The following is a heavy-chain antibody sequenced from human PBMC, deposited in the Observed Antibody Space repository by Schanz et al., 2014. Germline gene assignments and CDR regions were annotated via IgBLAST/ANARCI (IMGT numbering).Heavy chain of an antibody. CDR1: SGSFSGYY. CDR3: AKWKKEHYPFGTYRGNYYGVDV. D-gene: IGHD3-16*02. Sequence: QVQLQQWGAGLLKPSETLSLSCAVYSGSFSGYYWSWIRQPPGKGLEWIGEVNHGGYTNYNPPLRSRVSISVDTSKNHFPLRRPSVTAADTSVYFCAKWKKEHYPFGTYRGNYYGVDVWGQGTTVIVSS. CDR2: VNHGGYT. J-gene: IGHJ6*02. V-gene: IGHV4-34*01.